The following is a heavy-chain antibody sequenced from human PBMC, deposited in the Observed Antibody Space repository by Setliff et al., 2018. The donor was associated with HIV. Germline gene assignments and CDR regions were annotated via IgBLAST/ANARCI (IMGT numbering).Heavy chain of an antibody. CDR3: VRAPPNSDY. V-gene: IGHV3-74*01. CDR1: GFAFDNYW. J-gene: IGHJ4*02. Sequence: PGGSLRLSCAASGFAFDNYWMDWVRQAPGKGLVWVSRITNDGTTTTYADSVKGRFTISRDNAKNTLYLQMNSLRAEDTAVYFCVRAPPNSDYWGRGALVTVSS. CDR2: ITNDGTTT.